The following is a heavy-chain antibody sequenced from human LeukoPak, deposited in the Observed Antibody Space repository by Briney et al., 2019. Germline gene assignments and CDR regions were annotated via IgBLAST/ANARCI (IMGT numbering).Heavy chain of an antibody. J-gene: IGHJ4*02. Sequence: SETLSLTCTVSGGSISSSSYYWGWIRQPPGKGLEWIGSIYYSGSTYYNPSLKSRVTISVDTSKNQFSLKLSSVTAADTAVYYCARGDDCSGGSCYWLRVGGLDYWGQGALVTVSS. CDR3: ARGDDCSGGSCYWLRVGGLDY. CDR1: GGSISSSSYY. CDR2: IYYSGST. D-gene: IGHD2-15*01. V-gene: IGHV4-39*07.